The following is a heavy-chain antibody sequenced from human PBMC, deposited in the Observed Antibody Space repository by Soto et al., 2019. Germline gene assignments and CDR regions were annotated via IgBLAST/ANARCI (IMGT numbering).Heavy chain of an antibody. D-gene: IGHD2-15*01. Sequence: GGSLSLSCAASGFTFDDYTMHWVRQAPGKGLEWVSYISSSSSTIYYADSVKGRFTISRDNAKNSLYLQMNSLRDEDTAVYYCAGSGLYYYYGMDVWGQGTTVTVS. CDR3: AGSGLYYYYGMDV. CDR1: GFTFDDYT. J-gene: IGHJ6*02. CDR2: ISSSSSTI. V-gene: IGHV3-48*02.